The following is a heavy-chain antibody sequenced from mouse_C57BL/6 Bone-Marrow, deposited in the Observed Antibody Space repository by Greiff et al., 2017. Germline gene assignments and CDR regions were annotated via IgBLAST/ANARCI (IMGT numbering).Heavy chain of an antibody. V-gene: IGHV1-69*01. J-gene: IGHJ4*01. Sequence: QVQLQPPGAELVKPGASVKLSCKASGYTFTSYWMHWVMQRPGQGLEWIGEIDPSDSYTNYNQKFKGKSTLTVDKSSSTAYMQLRSLTSEDSAVYYCARLNIYYDYDGAMDYWGQGTSVTGSS. CDR3: ARLNIYYDYDGAMDY. CDR1: GYTFTSYW. CDR2: IDPSDSYT. D-gene: IGHD2-4*01.